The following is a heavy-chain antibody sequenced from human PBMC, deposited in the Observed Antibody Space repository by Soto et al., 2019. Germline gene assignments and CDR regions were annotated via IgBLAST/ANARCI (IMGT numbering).Heavy chain of an antibody. V-gene: IGHV3-15*01. CDR2: IKSKSGGGTI. CDR3: TKYDS. Sequence: EVYLVESGGGLVKPGGSLRLSCAASGFAFSNAWMTWVRQAPGKGLEWVGRIKSKSGGGTIDYAAPVKGRFTISRDDSQSTLYLQMNNLKTEDTGVYYCTKYDSWGQGTRVTVSS. CDR1: GFAFSNAW. J-gene: IGHJ4*02.